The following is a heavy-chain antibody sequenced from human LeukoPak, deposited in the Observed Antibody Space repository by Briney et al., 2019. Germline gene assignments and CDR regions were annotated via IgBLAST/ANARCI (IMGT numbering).Heavy chain of an antibody. D-gene: IGHD4-23*01. V-gene: IGHV1-58*01. CDR3: AAELNGVNSDCCNFEI. CDR1: GFTFRTST. J-gene: IGHJ3*02. Sequence: SVKVSCKASGFTFRTSTVQWVRQARGQRLEWIGWVSVGSGGTNYAHSLQERLSITRDMSTGTAYMELGSLTSDDMAVYYCAAELNGVNSDCCNFEIWGQGTMVTVSS. CDR2: VSVGSGGT.